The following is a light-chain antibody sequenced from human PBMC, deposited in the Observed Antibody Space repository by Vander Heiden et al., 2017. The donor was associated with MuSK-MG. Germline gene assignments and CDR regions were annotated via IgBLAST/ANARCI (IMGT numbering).Light chain of an antibody. J-gene: IGLJ1*01. CDR2: DVS. CDR3: SSYTSSSTLV. V-gene: IGLV2-14*01. CDR1: SSDVGGYNY. Sequence: QSALTQPASVSGSPAQSITISCTGPSSDVGGYNYVSWYQQHPGKAPKLMIYDVSNRPSGVSNRFSGSKSGNTASLTISGLQAEDEADYYCSSYTSSSTLVFGTGTKVTVL.